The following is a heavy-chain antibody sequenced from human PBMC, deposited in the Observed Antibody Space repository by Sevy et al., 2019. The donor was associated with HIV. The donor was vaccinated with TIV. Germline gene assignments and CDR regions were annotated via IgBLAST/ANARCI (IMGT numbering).Heavy chain of an antibody. J-gene: IGHJ4*02. CDR2: ISDGGTVT. D-gene: IGHD2-15*01. CDR1: GFTFSSYE. CDR3: AKEAKEYCSGGSCYGSTFDY. V-gene: IGHV3-23*01. Sequence: GGSLRLSCEASGFTFSSYEMNWVRQAPGKGLEWVAGISDGGTVTYYAESVKGRFTMSRDTSKNTVYVEMNSLRVEDTAVYYCAKEAKEYCSGGSCYGSTFDYWGQGTLVTVSS.